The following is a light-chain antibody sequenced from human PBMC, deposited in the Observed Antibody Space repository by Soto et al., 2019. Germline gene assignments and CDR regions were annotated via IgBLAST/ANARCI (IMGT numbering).Light chain of an antibody. CDR2: SND. Sequence: QSVLTQPPSASGTPGQTVTISCSGSSFDIGDNSIDWYQQLPGTAPKLLIYSNDQRPSGVPVRFSGSKSGTSASLAISGLQSQDEAEYYCAAWADSLNGRVFGGGTKLTVL. J-gene: IGLJ3*02. CDR3: AAWADSLNGRV. CDR1: SFDIGDNS. V-gene: IGLV1-44*01.